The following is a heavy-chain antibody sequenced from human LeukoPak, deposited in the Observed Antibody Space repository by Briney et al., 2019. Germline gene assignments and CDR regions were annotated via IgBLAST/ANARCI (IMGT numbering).Heavy chain of an antibody. V-gene: IGHV3-23*01. J-gene: IGHJ4*02. CDR1: GFTFSSYA. Sequence: PGGSLRLSCAASGFTFSSYAMSWVRQAPGKRLEWVSAISGTGGSTYYADSVKGRFTISRDNSKNTLYLQMNSLRADDTAVYYCAKQKTYSSPYYFDCWGQGTLVTVSS. D-gene: IGHD6-6*01. CDR3: AKQKTYSSPYYFDC. CDR2: ISGTGGST.